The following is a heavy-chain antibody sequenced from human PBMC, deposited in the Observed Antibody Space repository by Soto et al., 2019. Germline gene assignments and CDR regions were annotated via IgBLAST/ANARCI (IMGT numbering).Heavy chain of an antibody. CDR3: ARGGYYYDSSGPLGAFDI. J-gene: IGHJ3*02. D-gene: IGHD3-22*01. V-gene: IGHV4-59*01. CDR1: GGSISSFY. Sequence: SETLSPTCTVSGGSISSFYWGWVRQPPGEGLEWIGYIYYSGSTNYNPSLKSRVTISVDTSKNQFSLKLSSVTAADTAVYYCARGGYYYDSSGPLGAFDIWGQGTMVTVSS. CDR2: IYYSGST.